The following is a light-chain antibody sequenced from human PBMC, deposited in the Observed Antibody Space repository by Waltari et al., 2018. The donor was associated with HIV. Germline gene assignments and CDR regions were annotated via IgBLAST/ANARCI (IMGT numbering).Light chain of an antibody. CDR3: HHFGRSPPMYT. CDR1: QTVTNTY. Sequence: EIVLTQYPGTLSLSPGDRATLSCRTSQTVTNTYVAWYQQRPGQAPRLLIYGTSTRPTGIPDRFSGSGSGTDFTLTISRLEPEDFAMYYCHHFGRSPPMYTFGQGTKLEI. J-gene: IGKJ2*01. V-gene: IGKV3-20*01. CDR2: GTS.